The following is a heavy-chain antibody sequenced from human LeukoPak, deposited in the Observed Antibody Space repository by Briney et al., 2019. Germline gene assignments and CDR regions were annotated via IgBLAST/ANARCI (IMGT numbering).Heavy chain of an antibody. D-gene: IGHD4-11*01. J-gene: IGHJ4*02. CDR3: ARDVTNSGNYYDY. Sequence: GGSLRLSCAPSGFSFSSYWLHWVRKSPGKGRVWVAQISVDGTRSRYADSVKGRFTISRDNATNTLDLQMNSLRAEDTAVYYCARDVTNSGNYYDYWGPGTLVTVSP. CDR1: GFSFSSYW. V-gene: IGHV3-74*01. CDR2: ISVDGTRS.